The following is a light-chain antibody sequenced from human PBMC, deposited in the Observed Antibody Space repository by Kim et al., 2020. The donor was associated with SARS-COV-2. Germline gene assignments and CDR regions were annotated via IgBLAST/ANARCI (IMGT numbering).Light chain of an antibody. CDR3: QVWDSSTVV. CDR1: NIGGKN. V-gene: IGLV3-9*01. J-gene: IGLJ2*01. Sequence: SVALGQTARITCGGNNIGGKNVHGYRQKPGQAHVLVIYRDSNRPAGVPERFSGSNSGNTATLTIRRAQAGDEADYYCQVWDSSTVVFGGGTRLTVL. CDR2: RDS.